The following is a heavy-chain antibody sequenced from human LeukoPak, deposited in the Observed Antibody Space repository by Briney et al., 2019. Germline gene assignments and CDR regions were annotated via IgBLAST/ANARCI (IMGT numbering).Heavy chain of an antibody. CDR3: ARGVGYYYGSGSYGPLADP. Sequence: AAPVKVSCKASGGTFSSYAISWVRQAPGQGLEWMGRIIPIFGTANYAQKFQGRVTITTDESTSTAYMELSSLRSEDTAVYYCARGVGYYYGSGSYGPLADPWGQGTLVTVSS. CDR1: GGTFSSYA. D-gene: IGHD3-10*01. CDR2: IIPIFGTA. J-gene: IGHJ5*02. V-gene: IGHV1-69*05.